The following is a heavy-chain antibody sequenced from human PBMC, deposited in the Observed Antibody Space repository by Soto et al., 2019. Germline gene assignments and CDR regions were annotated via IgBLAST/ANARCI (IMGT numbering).Heavy chain of an antibody. Sequence: QVQLVQSGAEVKKPGASVKVSCKASGYIFTNYDINWVRQATRQGLEYLGWINPNSGNTGYVQKFQGRVTMTRNTSINTAYMELNSLRSEDTAVYYCARGIKYGDYSRSFDPWGQGTLVTVSS. J-gene: IGHJ5*02. D-gene: IGHD4-17*01. V-gene: IGHV1-8*01. CDR2: INPNSGNT. CDR3: ARGIKYGDYSRSFDP. CDR1: GYIFTNYD.